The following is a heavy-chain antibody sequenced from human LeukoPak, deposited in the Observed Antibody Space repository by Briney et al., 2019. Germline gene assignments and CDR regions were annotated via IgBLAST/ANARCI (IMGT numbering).Heavy chain of an antibody. CDR3: AKDYSDSSGYHYYYYYSMDV. D-gene: IGHD3-22*01. V-gene: IGHV3-30*18. CDR2: ISYDGSNK. J-gene: IGHJ6*02. CDR1: GFTFSSYG. Sequence: GGSLRLSCAASGFTFSSYGMHWVRQAPGKGLEWVAVISYDGSNKYYADSVKGRFTISRDNSKNTLYLQMNSLRAEDTAVYYCAKDYSDSSGYHYYYYYSMDVWGQGTTVTVSS.